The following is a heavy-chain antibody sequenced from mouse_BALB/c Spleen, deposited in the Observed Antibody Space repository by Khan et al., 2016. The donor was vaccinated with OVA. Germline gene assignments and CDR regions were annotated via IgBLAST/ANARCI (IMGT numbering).Heavy chain of an antibody. V-gene: IGHV5-6*01. CDR2: ISSGGDYT. Sequence: EVELVESGGDLVKPGGSLKLSCAASGFTFSSYSMSWVRQTPDKRLEWVASISSGGDYTYYPDSVKGRFSISRDNAKNTLYLQMSDLKSEDTAMYYCADHCTGSCAYWGQGTLVTVSA. CDR1: GFTFSSYS. CDR3: ADHCTGSCAY. D-gene: IGHD4-1*01. J-gene: IGHJ3*01.